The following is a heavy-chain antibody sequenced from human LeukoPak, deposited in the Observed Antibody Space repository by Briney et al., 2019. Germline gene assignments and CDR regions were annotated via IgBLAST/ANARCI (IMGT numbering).Heavy chain of an antibody. CDR3: ARAPIVGATVGWFDP. Sequence: GGSLRLSCAASGFTFSSYAMHWVRQAPRKGLEWVAVISYDGSNKYYADSVKGRFTISRDNSKNTLYLQMNSLRAEDTAAYYCARAPIVGATVGWFDPWGQGTLVTVSS. D-gene: IGHD1-26*01. J-gene: IGHJ5*02. CDR1: GFTFSSYA. V-gene: IGHV3-30*04. CDR2: ISYDGSNK.